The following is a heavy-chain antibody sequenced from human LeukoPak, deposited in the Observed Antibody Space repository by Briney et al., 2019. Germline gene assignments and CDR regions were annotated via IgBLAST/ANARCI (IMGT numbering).Heavy chain of an antibody. CDR2: ISGEGDST. Sequence: PGGSLRLSCAASGFTLDDYAMHWVRHAPGKGREWVSFISGEGDSTYYAESVKGRLTISRANSKNSLYLQMNSPRTEDTALYYCAKRTPPYYDFWSTYYYYTDVSGNGTTVTVSS. J-gene: IGHJ6*03. CDR3: AKRTPPYYDFWSTYYYYTDV. CDR1: GFTLDDYA. V-gene: IGHV3-43*02. D-gene: IGHD3-3*01.